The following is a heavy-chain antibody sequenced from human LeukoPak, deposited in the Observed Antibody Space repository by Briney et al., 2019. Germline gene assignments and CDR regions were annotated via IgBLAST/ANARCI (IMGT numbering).Heavy chain of an antibody. CDR2: IRVTDDT. D-gene: IGHD3-22*01. CDR3: ATYSSFNRREFQY. CDR1: GFTFSNYA. Sequence: GGSLRLSCAASGFTFSNYAMNWVRQAPGKGLEWVSGIRVTDDTYYADSVKGRFTISRDNSENTLYLQMNSLRAEDTAVYCCATYSSFNRREFQYWGQGTLLTVSS. V-gene: IGHV3-23*01. J-gene: IGHJ1*01.